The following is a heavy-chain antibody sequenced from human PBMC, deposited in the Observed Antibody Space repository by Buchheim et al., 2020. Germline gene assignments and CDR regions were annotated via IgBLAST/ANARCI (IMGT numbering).Heavy chain of an antibody. CDR3: AKGLGATVGTSGAFDI. Sequence: QVQLVESGGGVVQPGRSLRLSCAASEFAFNTYGMHWVRQAPGKGLEWVAMISDDGNNKYYGDAVQGRFTISRDNSNNTLYLQMDRLSTDDTAVYYCAKGLGATVGTSGAFDIWGQGT. D-gene: IGHD4-23*01. CDR2: ISDDGNNK. CDR1: EFAFNTYG. J-gene: IGHJ3*02. V-gene: IGHV3-30*18.